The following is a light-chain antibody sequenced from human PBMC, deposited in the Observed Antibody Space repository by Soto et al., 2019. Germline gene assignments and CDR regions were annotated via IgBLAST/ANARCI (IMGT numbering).Light chain of an antibody. J-gene: IGKJ1*01. CDR3: QQANSFPRT. Sequence: DLQMTQSPSSVSASVGDRVTITCRVSQAISTWLAWYQQKPGKAPKLLIYAASNLQTGVPSRFSGSGSGTDFTLTISSLQPEDFATYYCQQANSFPRTFGQGTKVEIK. CDR1: QAISTW. V-gene: IGKV1D-12*01. CDR2: AAS.